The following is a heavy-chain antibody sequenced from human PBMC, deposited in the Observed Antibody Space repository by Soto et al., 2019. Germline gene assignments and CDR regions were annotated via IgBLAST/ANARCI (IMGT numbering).Heavy chain of an antibody. CDR1: GGTFSSYA. J-gene: IGHJ4*02. CDR3: ARGGSYGYRHAASFDY. Sequence: QVQLVQSGAEVKKPGSSVKVSCKASGGTFSSYAISWVRQAPGQGLEWMGGIIPIFDTANYAQKFQGRVTITADESTSTAYMELSSLRSEDTAVYYCARGGSYGYRHAASFDYWGQGTLVTVSS. CDR2: IIPIFDTA. D-gene: IGHD5-18*01. V-gene: IGHV1-69*12.